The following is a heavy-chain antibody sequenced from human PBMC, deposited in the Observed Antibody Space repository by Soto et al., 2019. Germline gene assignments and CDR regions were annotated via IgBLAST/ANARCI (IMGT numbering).Heavy chain of an antibody. J-gene: IGHJ4*02. CDR2: IYSNGGT. V-gene: IGHV4-39*01. Sequence: LQLQESGPGVVKPSETLSLACSVSGGSIRSNDYFWGWVRQPPGKGLEWIASIYSNGGTYDSPSLKSRATVSIDTSKNQFFLTVRSVTAADTAVYYCASFLVGATARNDFESWGQGTLVTISS. CDR1: GGSIRSNDYF. D-gene: IGHD2-8*02. CDR3: ASFLVGATARNDFES.